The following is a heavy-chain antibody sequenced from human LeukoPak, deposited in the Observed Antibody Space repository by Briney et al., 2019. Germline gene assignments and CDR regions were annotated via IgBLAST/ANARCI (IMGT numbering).Heavy chain of an antibody. CDR3: AGRGYCSGDSRSVVDY. D-gene: IGHD2-15*01. J-gene: IGHJ4*02. V-gene: IGHV4-34*01. CDR1: GGSFSGYY. Sequence: SETLSLTCAVYGGSFSGYYWSWIRQPPGKGLEWIGEINHSGSTNYNPSLKSRVTISVDTSKNQFSLKLSSVTAADTAVYYCAGRGYCSGDSRSVVDYWGQGTLVTVSS. CDR2: INHSGST.